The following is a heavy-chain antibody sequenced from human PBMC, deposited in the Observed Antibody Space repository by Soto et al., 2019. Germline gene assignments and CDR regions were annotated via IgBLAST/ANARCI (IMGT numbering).Heavy chain of an antibody. CDR1: GYTFTSYG. D-gene: IGHD6-13*01. CDR2: ISAYNGNT. J-gene: IGHJ6*02. V-gene: IGHV1-18*01. CDR3: ARGREQQLVRQGFYYYYYYGMDV. Sequence: ASVKVSCKASGYTFTSYGISWVRQAPGQGLEWVGWISAYNGNTNYAQKLQGRVTMTTDTSTSTAYMELRSLRSDDTAVYYCARGREQQLVRQGFYYYYYYGMDVWGQGTTVTVSS.